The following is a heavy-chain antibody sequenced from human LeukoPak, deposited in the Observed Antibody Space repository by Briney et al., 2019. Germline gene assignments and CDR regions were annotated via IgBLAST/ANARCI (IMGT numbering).Heavy chain of an antibody. CDR1: GGSISSYY. CDR3: ARDLKGYCSGGSCYDAFDI. J-gene: IGHJ3*02. Sequence: PSETLSLTCTVSGGSISSYYWSWIRQPPGKGLEWIGYIYYSGSTNYNPSLKSRVTISVDTSKNQFSLKLSSVTAADTAVYYCARDLKGYCSGGSCYDAFDIWGQGTMVTVSS. CDR2: IYYSGST. D-gene: IGHD2-15*01. V-gene: IGHV4-59*01.